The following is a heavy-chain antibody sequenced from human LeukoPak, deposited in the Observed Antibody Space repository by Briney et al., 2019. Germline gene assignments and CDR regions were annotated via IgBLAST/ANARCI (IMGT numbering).Heavy chain of an antibody. CDR1: GGTFSSYA. V-gene: IGHV1-69*05. J-gene: IGHJ4*02. D-gene: IGHD1-26*01. Sequence: SVTVSCKASGGTFSSYAISWVRQAPGQGLEWMGGIIPIFGTANYAQKFQGRVTITTDESTSTAYMELRSLRSDDTAVYYCARARYSGSYGVYWGQGTLVTVSS. CDR2: IIPIFGTA. CDR3: ARARYSGSYGVY.